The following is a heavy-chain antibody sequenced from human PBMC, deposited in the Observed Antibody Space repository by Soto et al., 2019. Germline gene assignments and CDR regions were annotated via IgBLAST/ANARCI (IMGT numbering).Heavy chain of an antibody. CDR3: ARGPMVLYNWFDP. J-gene: IGHJ5*02. CDR2: IYYSGST. V-gene: IGHV4-30-4*01. D-gene: IGHD2-8*01. Sequence: QVQLQESGPGLVKPSQTLSLTCTVSCGSISSGDYYWSWIRQPPGKGLEWIGYIYYSGSTYYNPSLKSRVTISVDTSKNQFSLKLSSVTAADTAVYYCARGPMVLYNWFDPWGQGTLVTVSS. CDR1: CGSISSGDYY.